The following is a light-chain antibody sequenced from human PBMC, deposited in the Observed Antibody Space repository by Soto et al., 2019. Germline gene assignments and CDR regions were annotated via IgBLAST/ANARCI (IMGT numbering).Light chain of an antibody. CDR1: QRVSSSY. CDR2: GAS. Sequence: EIVLTQSPGTLSLSPGERATLSCRASQRVSSSYLAWYQQKPGQAPRLLIYGASTRAVGIPDRFSGSGSGTDFTLTISSLEPEDFAVYFCQQYSGAPRTFGQGTKVDIK. V-gene: IGKV3-20*01. CDR3: QQYSGAPRT. J-gene: IGKJ1*01.